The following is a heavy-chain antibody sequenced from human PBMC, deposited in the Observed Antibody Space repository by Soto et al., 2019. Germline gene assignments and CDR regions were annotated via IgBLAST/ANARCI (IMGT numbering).Heavy chain of an antibody. J-gene: IGHJ6*02. CDR1: GGSISSYY. V-gene: IGHV4-59*01. Sequence: ASETLSLTCTVSGGSISSYYWSWIRQPPGKGLEWIGYIYYSGSTNYNPSLKSRVTISVDTSKNQFSLKLSSVTAADTAVYFCARDNWNDEGYYYYYGMDVWGQGTTVTVSS. D-gene: IGHD1-20*01. CDR3: ARDNWNDEGYYYYYGMDV. CDR2: IYYSGST.